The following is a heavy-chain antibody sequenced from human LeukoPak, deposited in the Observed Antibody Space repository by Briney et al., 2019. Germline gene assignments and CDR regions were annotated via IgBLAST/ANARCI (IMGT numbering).Heavy chain of an antibody. CDR1: GGSFSGYY. D-gene: IGHD3-10*01. Sequence: SETLSLTCAVYGGSFSGYYWSWIRQPPGKGLEWIGEINHSGSTNYNPSLKSRVTISVDTSKNQFSLKLSSVTAADTAVYYCASEAYYGAFDIWGQGTMVTVSS. CDR3: ASEAYYGAFDI. V-gene: IGHV4-34*01. CDR2: INHSGST. J-gene: IGHJ3*02.